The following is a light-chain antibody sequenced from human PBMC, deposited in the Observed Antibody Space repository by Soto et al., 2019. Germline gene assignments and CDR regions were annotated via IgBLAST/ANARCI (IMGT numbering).Light chain of an antibody. CDR3: QQYVTSPLT. J-gene: IGKJ4*01. Sequence: EIVLTQSPGTLSLSRGERATLSCRASQSVSSGALAWYQQKPGQAPRLLIYGASTRATGIPDRFSGSASGTDFTLTISRLEPEDFAVYYCQQYVTSPLTFGGGTKVEIK. CDR1: QSVSSGA. V-gene: IGKV3-20*01. CDR2: GAS.